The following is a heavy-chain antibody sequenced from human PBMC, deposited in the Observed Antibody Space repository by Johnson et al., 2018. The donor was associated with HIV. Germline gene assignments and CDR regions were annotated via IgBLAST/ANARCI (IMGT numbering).Heavy chain of an antibody. CDR3: AGVGGSGYDLAAFDI. V-gene: IGHV3-66*01. D-gene: IGHD5-12*01. CDR1: GFTFSDYF. Sequence: VQLVESGGGLVKPGGSLRLSCAGSGFTFSDYFMSYIRQAPGKGLEWVSVIYSGGSTYYADSVKGRFTISSDSSKNTLYLQMNSLRAEDTAVDYCAGVGGSGYDLAAFDIWGRGTMVTVSS. CDR2: IYSGGST. J-gene: IGHJ3*02.